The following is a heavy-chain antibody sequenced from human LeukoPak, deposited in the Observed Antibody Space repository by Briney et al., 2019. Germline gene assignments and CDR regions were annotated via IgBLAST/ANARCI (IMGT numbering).Heavy chain of an antibody. J-gene: IGHJ4*02. CDR2: IWHDGSNT. CDR1: GFTFSSYG. D-gene: IGHD4-17*01. CDR3: ARDSDYGDGFDY. Sequence: GRSLRLSCAASGFTFSSYGMHWVRQAPGKGLEWVAVIWHDGSNTCYADSVKGRFLLSRDNSLNTLYLQMNGLRAEDTAVYYCARDSDYGDGFDYWGQGTLVTVSS. V-gene: IGHV3-33*01.